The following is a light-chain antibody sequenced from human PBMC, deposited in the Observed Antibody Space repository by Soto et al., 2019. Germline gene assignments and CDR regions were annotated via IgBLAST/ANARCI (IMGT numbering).Light chain of an antibody. CDR3: QQYNDWPPYT. CDR2: GAA. CDR1: QSVSYS. Sequence: EIVRTQSPATLSVSPGERAILSCRASQSVSYSLAWYQQKPGQAPRLLIYGAATRAPGIPARFSGSGSETEFTLTISSLQSEDFAVYYCQQYNDWPPYTFGQGTKVDIK. J-gene: IGKJ2*01. V-gene: IGKV3-15*01.